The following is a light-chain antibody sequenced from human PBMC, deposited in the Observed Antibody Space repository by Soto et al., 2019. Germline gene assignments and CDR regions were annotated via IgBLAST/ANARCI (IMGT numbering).Light chain of an antibody. CDR3: GTWDSTLSAYV. CDR2: DNN. Sequence: QSALTQPPSVSAAPGQKVTISCSGSTFNIGNNFVSWCQQLPGTAPKLLIYDNNQPPSGIPDRFSSSKSGASAALVITGLPTGDEAVDYCGTWDSTLSAYVFGTGTKLTVL. CDR1: TFNIGNNF. J-gene: IGLJ1*01. V-gene: IGLV1-51*01.